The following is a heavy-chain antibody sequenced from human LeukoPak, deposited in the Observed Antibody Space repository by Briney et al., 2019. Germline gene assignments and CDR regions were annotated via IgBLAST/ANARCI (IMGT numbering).Heavy chain of an antibody. J-gene: IGHJ4*02. V-gene: IGHV4-59*11. D-gene: IGHD2-2*01. CDR3: ARVYCSSTSCYLDY. Sequence: SETLSLTCTVSGGSISSHYWSWIRQPPGKGLECIGYIYYSGSTNYNPSLKSRVTISVDTSKNQFSLKLSSVTAADTAVYYCARVYCSSTSCYLDYWGQGTLVTVSS. CDR1: GGSISSHY. CDR2: IYYSGST.